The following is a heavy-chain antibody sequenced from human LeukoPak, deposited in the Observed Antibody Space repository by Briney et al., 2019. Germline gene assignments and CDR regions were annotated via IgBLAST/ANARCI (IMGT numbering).Heavy chain of an antibody. CDR3: ARAQYSSSWYYYYYYMDV. V-gene: IGHV3-21*01. J-gene: IGHJ6*03. CDR2: ISTSGSYI. D-gene: IGHD6-13*01. Sequence: GGSLRLSCAASGLTFSNYNMNWVRQAPGKGLEWVSSISTSGSYIYYANSMKGRFTISRDNAKNSLYLQMNSLRVEDSAVYYCARAQYSSSWYYYYYYMDVWGKGTTVTVSS. CDR1: GLTFSNYN.